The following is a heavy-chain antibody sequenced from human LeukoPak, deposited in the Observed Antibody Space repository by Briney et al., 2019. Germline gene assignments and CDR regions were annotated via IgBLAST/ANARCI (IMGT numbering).Heavy chain of an antibody. CDR1: GGSISSGSYY. CDR3: ASHVVGGDI. V-gene: IGHV4-61*02. CDR2: IYTSGST. Sequence: SETLSLTCTVSGGSISSGSYYWSWIRQPAGKGLEWIVRIYTSGSTNYNPSLKSRVTISVDTSKHQFYLKLSSVTAADTAVYYCASHVVGGDIWGQGTMVTVSS. D-gene: IGHD3-10*01. J-gene: IGHJ3*02.